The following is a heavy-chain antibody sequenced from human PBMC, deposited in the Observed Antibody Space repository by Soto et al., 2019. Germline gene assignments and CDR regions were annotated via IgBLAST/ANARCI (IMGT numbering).Heavy chain of an antibody. CDR3: AIHRMEESGRWSGGSGSYCASWVDY. CDR1: GYTFTSYA. D-gene: IGHD3-10*01. J-gene: IGHJ4*01. CDR2: INAGSGNT. Sequence: ASVKVSCKASGYTFTSYAMHWVRQAPGQRLEWMGWINAGSGNTKYSQKFQGRVTITRNTSASTAYLELNSLRSEDKGVYYCAIHRMEESGRWSGGSGSYCASWVDYCGRGTLFT. V-gene: IGHV1-3*01.